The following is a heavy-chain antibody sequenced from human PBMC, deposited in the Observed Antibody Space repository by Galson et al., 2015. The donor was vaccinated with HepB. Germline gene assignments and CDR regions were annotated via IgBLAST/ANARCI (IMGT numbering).Heavy chain of an antibody. D-gene: IGHD7-27*01. Sequence: LRLSCAASGFTFSSYGMHWVRQAPGKGLEWVAFIRYDGSNKYYADSVKGRFTISRDNSKNTLYLQMNSLRAEDTAVYYCASLGLDAFDIWGQGTMVTVSS. CDR3: ASLGLDAFDI. CDR2: IRYDGSNK. V-gene: IGHV3-30*02. J-gene: IGHJ3*02. CDR1: GFTFSSYG.